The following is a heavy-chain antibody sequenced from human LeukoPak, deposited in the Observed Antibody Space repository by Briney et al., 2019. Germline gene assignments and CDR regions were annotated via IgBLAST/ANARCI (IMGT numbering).Heavy chain of an antibody. CDR3: ARCAGSYGNDAFDI. Sequence: ASVKVSCKASGYTFTSYGISWVRQAPGQGLDGMGWISAYNGNTNYAQKLQGRVTMTTDTSTSTAYMELRSLRSDDTAVYYCARCAGSYGNDAFDIWGQGTMVTVSS. V-gene: IGHV1-18*01. D-gene: IGHD1-26*01. J-gene: IGHJ3*02. CDR2: ISAYNGNT. CDR1: GYTFTSYG.